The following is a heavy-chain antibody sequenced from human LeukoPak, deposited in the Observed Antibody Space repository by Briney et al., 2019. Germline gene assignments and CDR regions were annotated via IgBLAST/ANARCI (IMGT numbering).Heavy chain of an antibody. CDR1: GGSISSSSYY. CDR2: IYYSGST. Sequence: PSETLSLTCTVSGGSISSSSYYWGWIRQPPGKGLEWIGSIYYSGSTYYNPSLKSRVTISVDTSKNQFSLKLSSVTAADTAVYYCARIAARTPYYYYYGMDVWGQGTTVTVSS. CDR3: ARIAARTPYYYYYGMDV. V-gene: IGHV4-39*01. J-gene: IGHJ6*02. D-gene: IGHD6-6*01.